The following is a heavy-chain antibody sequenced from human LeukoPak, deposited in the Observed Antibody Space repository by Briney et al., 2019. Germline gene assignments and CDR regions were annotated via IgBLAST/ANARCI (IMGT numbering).Heavy chain of an antibody. V-gene: IGHV1-18*01. Sequence: ASVKDSCKASGYTFTSYGISWVRQAPGQGLAWMGWISAYNGNTNYAQKLQGRVTMTTDTSTSTAYMELRSLRSDDTAVYYCASSTTVTEYYYYGMDVWGQGTTVTVSS. J-gene: IGHJ6*02. CDR1: GYTFTSYG. D-gene: IGHD4-17*01. CDR3: ASSTTVTEYYYYGMDV. CDR2: ISAYNGNT.